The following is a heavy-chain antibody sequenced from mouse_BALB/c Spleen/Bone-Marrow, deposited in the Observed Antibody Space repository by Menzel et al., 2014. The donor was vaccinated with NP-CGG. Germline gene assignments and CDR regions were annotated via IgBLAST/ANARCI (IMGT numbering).Heavy chain of an antibody. CDR3: ARWGDGYPFYGMDY. Sequence: QVQLQQPGAELVRPGTSVKISCKASGYTFTNNWLGWIKQRPGHGFEWIGDIYPGGGYSNYNEKFKGKVTLTADTSSSTAYMQLSSLTSEDSAVHFCARWGDGYPFYGMDYWGQGTSVTVSS. CDR1: GYTFTNNW. V-gene: IGHV1-63*02. J-gene: IGHJ4*01. D-gene: IGHD2-3*01. CDR2: IYPGGGYS.